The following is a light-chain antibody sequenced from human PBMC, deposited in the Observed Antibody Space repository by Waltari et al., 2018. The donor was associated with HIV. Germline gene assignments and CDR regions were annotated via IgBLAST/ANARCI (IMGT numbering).Light chain of an antibody. CDR1: QSIGAK. V-gene: IGKV3-15*01. CDR3: QQYDSGPRGIT. CDR2: EAA. J-gene: IGKJ2*01. Sequence: EIVMTQSPPTLSVSPGQRVNLSCKASQSIGAKVAWYQQSTGQAPTHLIYEAATRPTGIPARFSGSGSGTEFTLTISSLQSEDFATYFCQQYDSGPRGITFGQGTMLEIK.